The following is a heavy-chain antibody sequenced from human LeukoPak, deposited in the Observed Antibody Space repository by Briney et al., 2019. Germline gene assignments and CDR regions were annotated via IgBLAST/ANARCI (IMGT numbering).Heavy chain of an antibody. Sequence: GGSLRLSCAASGFTFSSYGMHWVRQAPGKGLEWVAVILYDGSNKYYADSVKGRFTISRDNSKNTLYLQMNSLRAEDTAVYYCAKDLDSDRLSNYDSLGLLDYWGQGTLVTVSS. D-gene: IGHD3-22*01. CDR3: AKDLDSDRLSNYDSLGLLDY. CDR1: GFTFSSYG. V-gene: IGHV3-30*18. J-gene: IGHJ4*02. CDR2: ILYDGSNK.